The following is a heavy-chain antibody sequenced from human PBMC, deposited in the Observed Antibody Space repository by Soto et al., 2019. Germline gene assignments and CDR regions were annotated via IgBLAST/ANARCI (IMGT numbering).Heavy chain of an antibody. D-gene: IGHD2-2*01. CDR1: GFTFSDYY. CDR3: AGAAHMYPSFDY. CDR2: ISSSGSTK. V-gene: IGHV3-11*01. Sequence: QVQLVESGGGLVQPGGSLRLSCAASGFTFSDYYMRWIRQAPGKGLEWVSDISSSGSTKYYAASVKGRFTITRDNAKNLLYLQMSSLGAEDTVVYCCAGAAHMYPSFDYWGQGTLVTVSS. J-gene: IGHJ4*02.